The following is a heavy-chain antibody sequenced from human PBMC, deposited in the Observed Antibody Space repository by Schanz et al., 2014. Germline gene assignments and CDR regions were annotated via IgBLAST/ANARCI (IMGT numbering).Heavy chain of an antibody. CDR1: GFTFSSHA. Sequence: QVQLVESGGGVVQPGRSLRLSCAASGFTFSSHALHWVRQAPGKGLEWVAVISYDGSHKDYADSVKGRFTISRDNSKNTLYLQMNSLRAEDTAVYYCARDRQQLVGRIGYYYGMDVWGQGTTVTVSS. V-gene: IGHV3-30*04. D-gene: IGHD6-13*01. CDR2: ISYDGSHK. J-gene: IGHJ6*02. CDR3: ARDRQQLVGRIGYYYGMDV.